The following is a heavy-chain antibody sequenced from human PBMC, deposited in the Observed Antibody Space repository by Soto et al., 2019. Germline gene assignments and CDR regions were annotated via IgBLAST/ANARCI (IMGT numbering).Heavy chain of an antibody. CDR3: AKRVGVDTGMVTPGWFDP. CDR1: GFTFSSYA. D-gene: IGHD5-18*01. V-gene: IGHV3-23*01. J-gene: IGHJ5*02. Sequence: EVQLLESGGGLVQPGGSLRLSCAASGFTFSSYAMSWVRQAPGKGLEWVSAISGSGGSTYYADSVKGRFTISRDNSKNTLYLQMNSLRAEDTAVYYCAKRVGVDTGMVTPGWFDPWGQGTLVTVSS. CDR2: ISGSGGST.